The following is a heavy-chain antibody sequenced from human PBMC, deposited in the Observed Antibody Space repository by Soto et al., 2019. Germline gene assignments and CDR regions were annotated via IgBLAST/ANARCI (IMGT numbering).Heavy chain of an antibody. V-gene: IGHV1-18*01. D-gene: IGHD3-16*01. CDR1: GYAFTNFG. Sequence: QVPLVQSGAEVKKPGPSVKVSCTASGYAFTNFGISWVRPAPGQGPQGMGWISAYNGNTTYAQKLQGTVTMTTDTSTRTAYMELRSLRSDDTAVYYCARGGTSIDYWGQGNLVSVSS. CDR2: ISAYNGNT. J-gene: IGHJ4*02. CDR3: ARGGTSIDY.